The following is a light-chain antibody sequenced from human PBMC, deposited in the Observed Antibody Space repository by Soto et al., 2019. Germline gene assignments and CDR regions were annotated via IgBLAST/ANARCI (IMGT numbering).Light chain of an antibody. CDR2: FGS. V-gene: IGKV2-28*01. Sequence: DIVMTQSPLSLPVTPGEPASISCRSSQSLLQSNGYTYLDWYLQKPGQSPQLLIYFGSTRASGVPDRVSGSGSGTDFTLKISRVEAEDVGVYYCMQALQTPPWTFGQGTKVEI. CDR3: MQALQTPPWT. CDR1: QSLLQSNGYTY. J-gene: IGKJ1*01.